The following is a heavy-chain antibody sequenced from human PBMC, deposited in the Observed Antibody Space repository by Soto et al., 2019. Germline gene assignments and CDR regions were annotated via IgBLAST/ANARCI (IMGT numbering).Heavy chain of an antibody. J-gene: IGHJ4*02. CDR2: VHYSGSI. CDR1: GFSINNGNDY. V-gene: IGHV4-31*03. D-gene: IGHD1-7*01. Sequence: QVQLQESGPGLVKPSGTRSLTCTVSGFSINNGNDYWTWIRQHPGKGLEWIGHVHYSGSIHYNPSLQSRVTMSVDTSKNQVSLELSSATVADTAVYYCVRGTELYKCGLWGQGTLVTVSS. CDR3: VRGTELYKCGL.